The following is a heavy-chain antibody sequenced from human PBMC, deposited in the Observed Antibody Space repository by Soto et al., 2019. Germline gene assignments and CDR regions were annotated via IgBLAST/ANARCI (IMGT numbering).Heavy chain of an antibody. CDR3: AETSSLDSGYDLIGAFDI. V-gene: IGHV4-31*03. D-gene: IGHD5-12*01. CDR2: IYYSGST. CDR1: GGSISSGGYY. J-gene: IGHJ3*02. Sequence: QVQLQESGPGLVKPSQTLSLTCTVSGGSISSGGYYWSWIRQHPGKGLEWIGYIYYSGSTYYNPSLKGRVTISVDTSKNQFSLKLSSVTAADTAVYYCAETSSLDSGYDLIGAFDIWGQGTMVTVSS.